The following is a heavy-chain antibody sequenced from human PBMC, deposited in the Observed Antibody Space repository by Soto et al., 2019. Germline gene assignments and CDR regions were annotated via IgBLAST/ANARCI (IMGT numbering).Heavy chain of an antibody. D-gene: IGHD2-2*01. V-gene: IGHV3-74*03. CDR3: TRRGCSTTGCYFN. CDR2: INGDGSSI. J-gene: IGHJ4*02. Sequence: PWGSLRLSCAASSFPFSSYWMHWVRQAPGKGLVWVSRINGDGSSITYADSVKGRFTISRDNAKNTLYLQMNSLRAEDAAVYYCTRRGCSTTGCYFNWGRGTLVTVSS. CDR1: SFPFSSYW.